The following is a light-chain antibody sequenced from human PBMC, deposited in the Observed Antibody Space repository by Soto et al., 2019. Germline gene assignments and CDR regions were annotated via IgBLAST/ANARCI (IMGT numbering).Light chain of an antibody. V-gene: IGLV2-14*01. CDR3: CSYTTSSTYV. J-gene: IGLJ1*01. CDR1: SSDVGGYNY. CDR2: EVN. Sequence: QSVLTQPASVSGSPGQSIAISCTGTSSDVGGYNYVSWYQQHPGKAPKLMIYEVNNRPSGVSNRSSGSKSGNTASLTISGLQAEDEADYYCCSYTTSSTYVFGTGTKLTVL.